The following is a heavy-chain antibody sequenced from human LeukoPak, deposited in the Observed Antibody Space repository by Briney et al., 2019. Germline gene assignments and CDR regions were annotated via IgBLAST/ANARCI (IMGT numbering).Heavy chain of an antibody. D-gene: IGHD3-10*01. J-gene: IGHJ4*02. Sequence: SETQSLTCAVSGYSISSGYYWGWIRQPPGKGLEWIGSIYHSGSIYYNPSLKSRVTIAVDTPKNQFSLKLNSVTAADTAVYYCARGATIVRGPTDYWGQGTLVTVSS. CDR1: GYSISSGYY. CDR3: ARGATIVRGPTDY. V-gene: IGHV4-38-2*01. CDR2: IYHSGSI.